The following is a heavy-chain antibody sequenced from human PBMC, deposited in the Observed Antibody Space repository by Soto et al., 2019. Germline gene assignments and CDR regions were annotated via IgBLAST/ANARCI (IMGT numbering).Heavy chain of an antibody. V-gene: IGHV3-15*01. Sequence: GSLRLTCAPSGXTISNAFMNWVRQAPGKGLEWVGRIKSKTDGGTTDYAAPVKGRFTISRDDSKNTLYLQMNSLKNEDTAVYYCTTNWNQPDYWGQGTLVTVSS. J-gene: IGHJ4*02. D-gene: IGHD1-1*01. CDR1: GXTISNAF. CDR3: TTNWNQPDY. CDR2: IKSKTDGGTT.